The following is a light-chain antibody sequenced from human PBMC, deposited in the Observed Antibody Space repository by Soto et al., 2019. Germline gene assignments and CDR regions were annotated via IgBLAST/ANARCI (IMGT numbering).Light chain of an antibody. Sequence: QSVLTQSSSASASLGSSVKLTCTLSSAHSSYIIAWHQQQPGKAPRYLMKVEGSGSYNKGSGVPDRFSGSSSGAGRYLTISDLQSEDEADYHCESWDSYTLVFGGGTKLTVL. J-gene: IGLJ3*02. CDR1: SAHSSYI. CDR2: VEGSGSY. V-gene: IGLV4-60*03. CDR3: ESWDSYTLV.